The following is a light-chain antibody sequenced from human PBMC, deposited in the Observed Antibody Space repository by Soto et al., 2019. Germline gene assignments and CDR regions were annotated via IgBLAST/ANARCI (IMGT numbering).Light chain of an antibody. CDR1: SSDVGDYKY. CDR2: DVG. Sequence: QSALTQPASVSGSPGQSITISCTGSSSDVGDYKYVSWYQQHPGKAPQLMIYDVGNRPSGVPNRFSGSKSGNTASLTISGLQPEDEADYYCSSYTSTNYVFFGGGTQLTVL. J-gene: IGLJ2*01. CDR3: SSYTSTNYVF. V-gene: IGLV2-14*03.